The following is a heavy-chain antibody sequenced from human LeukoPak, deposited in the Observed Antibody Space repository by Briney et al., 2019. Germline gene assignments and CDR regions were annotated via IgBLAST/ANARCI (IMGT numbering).Heavy chain of an antibody. CDR1: GFTFSSYS. CDR3: ARDVGTEMATIMNWFDP. CDR2: ISSSGSTI. J-gene: IGHJ5*02. V-gene: IGHV3-48*04. Sequence: GGSLRLSCAASGFTFSSYSMNWVRQAPGKGLEWVSYISSSGSTIYYADSVKGRFTISRDNAKNSLYLQMNSLRAEDTAVYYCARDVGTEMATIMNWFDPWGQGTLVTVSS. D-gene: IGHD5-24*01.